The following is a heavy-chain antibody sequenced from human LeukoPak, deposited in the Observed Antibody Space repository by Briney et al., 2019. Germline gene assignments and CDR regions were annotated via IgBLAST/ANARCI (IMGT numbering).Heavy chain of an antibody. J-gene: IGHJ4*02. CDR1: GYTFTDHY. V-gene: IGHV1-2*02. Sequence: ASVKVSCKASGYTFTDHYIHWVRQAPGQGLEWMGWINPNSGRTRSAQKFQGRVTMTSDTSISTAYMELSRLRSDDTAVYYCADLLGGRDYWGQGTLVTVSS. CDR2: INPNSGRT. D-gene: IGHD7-27*01. CDR3: ADLLGGRDY.